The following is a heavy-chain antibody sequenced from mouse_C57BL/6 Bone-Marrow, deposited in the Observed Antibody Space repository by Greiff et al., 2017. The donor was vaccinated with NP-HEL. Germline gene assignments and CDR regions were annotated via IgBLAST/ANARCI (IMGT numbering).Heavy chain of an antibody. Sequence: QVQLQQSGPGLVAPSQSLSITCTVSGFSLTSYGVSWVRQPPGKGLEWLGVIWGDGSTNYHSALISRLSISKDNSKSQVVLKLNSRQTDDTATYYCARRDGYYPYVNWGQGTLVTVSA. D-gene: IGHD2-3*01. CDR2: IWGDGST. V-gene: IGHV2-3*01. J-gene: IGHJ3*01. CDR3: ARRDGYYPYVN. CDR1: GFSLTSYG.